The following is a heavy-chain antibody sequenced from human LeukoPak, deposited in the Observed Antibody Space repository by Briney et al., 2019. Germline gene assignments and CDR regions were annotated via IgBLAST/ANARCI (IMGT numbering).Heavy chain of an antibody. D-gene: IGHD2-21*01. CDR1: GYTFTSYD. CDR3: ARGLEAYSTYHFDY. CDR2: MNPNSGNT. Sequence: ASVKVSCKASGYTFTSYDINWVRQATGQGLEWMGWMNPNSGNTSYAQKFQGRVTMTRNTSISTAYMELSSLRYEDTAVYYCARGLEAYSTYHFDYWGQGTLVPVS. V-gene: IGHV1-8*01. J-gene: IGHJ4*02.